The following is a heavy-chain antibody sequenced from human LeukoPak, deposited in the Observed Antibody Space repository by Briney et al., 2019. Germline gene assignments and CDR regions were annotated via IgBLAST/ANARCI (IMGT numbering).Heavy chain of an antibody. CDR3: ATTGYSSGWYLG. D-gene: IGHD6-19*01. Sequence: GASVKVSCKVSGYTLTELSMHWVRQAPGKGLEWMGGFDPEDGETIYAQKFQGRVTMTEDTSTDTAYMELSSLRPEDTAVYYCATTGYSSGWYLGWGQGTLVTVSS. CDR2: FDPEDGET. V-gene: IGHV1-24*01. CDR1: GYTLTELS. J-gene: IGHJ4*02.